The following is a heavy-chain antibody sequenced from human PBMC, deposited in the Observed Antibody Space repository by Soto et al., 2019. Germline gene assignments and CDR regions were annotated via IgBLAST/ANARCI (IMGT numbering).Heavy chain of an antibody. CDR2: ISYDGSNK. CDR1: GFTFSSYG. Sequence: QVQLVESGGGVVQPGRALRLSCAASGFTFSSYGMHWVRQAPGKGLEWVAVISYDGSNKYYADSVKGRFTISRDNSKNTLYLQMNSLRAEATAVYYCAKEELGYCSSTSCFPVDYWGQGTLVTVSS. V-gene: IGHV3-30*18. J-gene: IGHJ4*02. D-gene: IGHD2-2*01. CDR3: AKEELGYCSSTSCFPVDY.